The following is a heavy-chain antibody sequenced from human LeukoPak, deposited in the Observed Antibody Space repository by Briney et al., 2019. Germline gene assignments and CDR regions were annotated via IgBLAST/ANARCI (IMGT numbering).Heavy chain of an antibody. CDR2: ISISSGYI. Sequence: GGSLRLSCAASGFTFSSYSMNWVRQAPGKGLEWVSSISISSGYIYYADSVKGRFTISRDNAKNSLYLQMNSLRAEDTAVYYCARNDYNFDYWGQGTLVTVSS. V-gene: IGHV3-21*01. D-gene: IGHD1-1*01. J-gene: IGHJ4*02. CDR1: GFTFSSYS. CDR3: ARNDYNFDY.